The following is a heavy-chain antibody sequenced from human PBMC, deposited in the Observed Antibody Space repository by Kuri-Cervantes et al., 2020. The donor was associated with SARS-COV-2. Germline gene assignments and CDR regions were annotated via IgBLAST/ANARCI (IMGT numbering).Heavy chain of an antibody. J-gene: IGHJ4*02. D-gene: IGHD3-22*01. CDR2: IYSGGTT. CDR1: GGSIRSDGYY. Sequence: LRLSCTVSGGSIRSDGYYWSWIRQRPGKGLEWIGYIYSGGTTYYSPSLKSRLTISMDTSKNHFSLKLGAVTAADTAMYYCARCYYDSRGYVFFDYWGRGNPVTVSS. V-gene: IGHV4-31*03. CDR3: ARCYYDSRGYVFFDY.